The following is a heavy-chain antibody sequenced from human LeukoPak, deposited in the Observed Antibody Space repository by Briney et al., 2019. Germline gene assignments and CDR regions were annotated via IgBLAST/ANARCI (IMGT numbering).Heavy chain of an antibody. CDR2: INGDGSST. Sequence: GGSLRLSCAASGFTFSSYWMHWVRQAPGKGLVWVSRINGDGSSTSYADSVKGRFTISRDNAKNTLYLQMNSPRAEDTAVYYCAHYSSSWYGDYFDYWGQGTLVTVSS. CDR1: GFTFSSYW. V-gene: IGHV3-74*01. D-gene: IGHD6-13*01. J-gene: IGHJ4*02. CDR3: AHYSSSWYGDYFDY.